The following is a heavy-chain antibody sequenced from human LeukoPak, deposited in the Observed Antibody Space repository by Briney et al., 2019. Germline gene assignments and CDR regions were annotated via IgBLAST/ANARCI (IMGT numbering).Heavy chain of an antibody. V-gene: IGHV3-23*01. Sequence: GGSLRLSCAASGFTFSSYAMSWVRQAPGKGLEWVSAISGSGGSTYYADSVKGRFTVSRDNSKNTLYLQMNSLRAEDTAVYYCAKITMIVVVTRIDYWGQGTLVTVSS. CDR1: GFTFSSYA. CDR3: AKITMIVVVTRIDY. J-gene: IGHJ4*02. D-gene: IGHD3-22*01. CDR2: ISGSGGST.